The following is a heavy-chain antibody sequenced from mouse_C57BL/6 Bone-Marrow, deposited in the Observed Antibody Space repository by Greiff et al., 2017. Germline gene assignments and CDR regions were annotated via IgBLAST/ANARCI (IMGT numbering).Heavy chain of an antibody. Sequence: QVQLQQPGAELVRPGSSVKLSCKASGYTFTRYWMHWVKQRHIQGLEWIGNIDPSDSANHYNQKFQDKATLTVDNSSSTAYMQLSSLTSEDSAVYYCARHYYGSSYGDWYFDVWGTGTTVTVSS. CDR2: IDPSDSAN. CDR3: ARHYYGSSYGDWYFDV. V-gene: IGHV1-52*01. CDR1: GYTFTRYW. J-gene: IGHJ1*03. D-gene: IGHD1-1*01.